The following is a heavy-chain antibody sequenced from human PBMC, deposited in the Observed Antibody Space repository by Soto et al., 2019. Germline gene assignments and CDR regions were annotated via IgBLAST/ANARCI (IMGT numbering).Heavy chain of an antibody. CDR3: TRANWYSEY. CDR1: GGSISSYY. V-gene: IGHV4-59*01. D-gene: IGHD7-27*01. CDR2: IYYSGST. J-gene: IGHJ4*02. Sequence: PSETLSLTCTVSGGSISSYYWSWIRQPPGKGLEWIGYIYYSGSTNYNPSLKSRVTISVDTSKNQFSLKLSSVTAADTAVYYCTRANWYSEYWGQGTLVTVSS.